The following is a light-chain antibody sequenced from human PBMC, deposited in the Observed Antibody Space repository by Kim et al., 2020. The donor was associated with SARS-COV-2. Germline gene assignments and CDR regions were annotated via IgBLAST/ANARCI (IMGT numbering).Light chain of an antibody. CDR3: QAWDSSTAV. V-gene: IGLV3-1*01. CDR1: KLGDKY. Sequence: SVSPGQTASITCSGAKLGDKYAYWYQQKPGQSPVFVIYQHTKRPSGISQRFSGSSSGNTATLTISPAQTVDEADYYCQAWDSSTAVFGGGTQLTVL. J-gene: IGLJ3*02. CDR2: QHT.